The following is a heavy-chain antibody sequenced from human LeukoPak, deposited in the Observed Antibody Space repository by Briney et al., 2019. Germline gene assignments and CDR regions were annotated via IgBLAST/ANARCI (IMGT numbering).Heavy chain of an antibody. J-gene: IGHJ4*02. D-gene: IGHD3-10*01. V-gene: IGHV3-23*01. CDR3: AKGFYFGSGSYRYFDY. CDR2: IVCSGDST. CDR1: GFTFNTYA. Sequence: QPGGSLRLSCAASGFTFNTYAMSWVRQAPGKGLEWVSTIVCSGDSTYYADSVKGRFTISRDNSKNTVYLQTNSLRAEDTAVYYCAKGFYFGSGSYRYFDYWGQGTLVTVSS.